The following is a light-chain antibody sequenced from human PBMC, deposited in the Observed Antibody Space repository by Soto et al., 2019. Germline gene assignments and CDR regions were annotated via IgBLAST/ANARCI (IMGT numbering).Light chain of an antibody. CDR1: SSDVGGYNY. Sequence: QSALTQPASVSWSPGQSITISCTGTSSDVGGYNYVSWYQQHPGKAPKLMIFEVSNRPSGVSNRFSGSKSGNTASLTISGLQAADEADYYCSSYTSSSTLVVFGTGTKLTVL. CDR3: SSYTSSSTLVV. CDR2: EVS. J-gene: IGLJ1*01. V-gene: IGLV2-14*01.